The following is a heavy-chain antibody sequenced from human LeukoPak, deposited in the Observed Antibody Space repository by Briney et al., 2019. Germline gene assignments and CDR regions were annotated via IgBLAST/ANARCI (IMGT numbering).Heavy chain of an antibody. D-gene: IGHD3-22*01. CDR2: ISGSGGST. CDR1: GFTFSSYA. V-gene: IGHV3-23*01. CDR3: AKGDHYYDSSGYYLLDC. J-gene: IGHJ4*02. Sequence: GGSLRLSCAASGFTFSSYAMSWVRQAPGKGLEWVSAISGSGGSTYYADSVKGRFTISRDNSKNTLYLQMNSLRAEDTAVYYCAKGDHYYDSSGYYLLDCWGQGTLVTVSS.